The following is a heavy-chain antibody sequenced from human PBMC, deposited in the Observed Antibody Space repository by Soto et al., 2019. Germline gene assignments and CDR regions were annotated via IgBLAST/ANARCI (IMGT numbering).Heavy chain of an antibody. CDR3: AKDFVITMKVFGH. CDR2: ISGSGGSG. CDR1: GFTSSSYA. J-gene: IGHJ4*02. D-gene: IGHD3-22*01. V-gene: IGHV3-23*01. Sequence: GGALRPSWAASGFTSSSYAISSGGEGPGKGLEWVSAISGSGGSGYYADSVKGRFTISRDNSKNTLYLQMNSLRGEDTSVYYSAKDFVITMKVFGHCGQGT.